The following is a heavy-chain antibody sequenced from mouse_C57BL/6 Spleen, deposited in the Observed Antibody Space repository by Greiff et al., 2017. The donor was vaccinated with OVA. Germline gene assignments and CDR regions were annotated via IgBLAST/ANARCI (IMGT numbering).Heavy chain of an antibody. V-gene: IGHV1-69*01. J-gene: IGHJ2*01. Sequence: VQLQQPGAELVMPGASVKLSCKASGYTFTSYWMHWVKQRPGQGLEWIGEIDSSDSYTNYNQKFKGKSTLTVDKSSSTAYMQLSSLTSEDSAVYYCARSDSSGPFDYWGKGTTLTVSS. CDR3: ARSDSSGPFDY. CDR1: GYTFTSYW. D-gene: IGHD3-2*02. CDR2: IDSSDSYT.